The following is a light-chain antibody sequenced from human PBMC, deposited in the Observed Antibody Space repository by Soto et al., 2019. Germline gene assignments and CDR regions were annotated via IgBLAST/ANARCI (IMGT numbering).Light chain of an antibody. V-gene: IGLV2-8*01. CDR1: SSDVGGYNY. J-gene: IGLJ2*01. CDR3: SSSAGSTSLYVV. Sequence: QSVLTQPPSASGSPGQSVTISCTGTSSDVGGYNYVSWYQQHPGKAPKLMIYEVSKRPSGVPDRFSGSKSGNTASLTVSGLQAEDEADYDCSSSAGSTSLYVVFGGGTKLTVL. CDR2: EVS.